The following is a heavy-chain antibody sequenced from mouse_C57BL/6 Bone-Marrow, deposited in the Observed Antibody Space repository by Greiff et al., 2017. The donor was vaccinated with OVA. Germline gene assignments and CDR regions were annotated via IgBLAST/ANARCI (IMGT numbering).Heavy chain of an antibody. Sequence: EVKVVESGGGLVQPGGSLKLSCAASGFTFSDYYMYWVRQTPEKRLEWVAYISNGGGSTYYPDTVQGRFTISRDNAKNTLYLQMSRLKSEDTAMYYCARHDLDYDYPFDYWGQGTTLTVSS. D-gene: IGHD2-4*01. CDR2: ISNGGGST. CDR1: GFTFSDYY. J-gene: IGHJ2*01. CDR3: ARHDLDYDYPFDY. V-gene: IGHV5-12*01.